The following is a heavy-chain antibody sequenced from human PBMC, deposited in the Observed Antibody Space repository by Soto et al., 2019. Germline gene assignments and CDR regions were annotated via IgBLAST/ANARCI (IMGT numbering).Heavy chain of an antibody. D-gene: IGHD2-15*01. CDR3: ARDGPYCSGGACYSGGAFDF. V-gene: IGHV3-66*01. CDR2: IYSGGGT. Sequence: GGSLRLSCTASGFTVSKTYMNWVRQAPGKGLEWVSVIYSGGGTHYADSVKGRFTISRDTLRNTLFLQMNSLRVEDTAVYYCARDGPYCSGGACYSGGAFDFWGQGTMVTVSS. CDR1: GFTVSKTY. J-gene: IGHJ3*01.